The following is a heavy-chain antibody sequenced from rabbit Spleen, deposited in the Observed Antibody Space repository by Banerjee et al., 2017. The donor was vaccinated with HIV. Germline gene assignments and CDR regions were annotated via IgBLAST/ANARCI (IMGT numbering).Heavy chain of an antibody. V-gene: IGHV1S45*01. Sequence: EQLEESGGGLVKPEGSLTLTCKASGVSFSFNSYMCWVRQAPGKGLEWIACIYAGTIGSTYSASWAKGRFTCSKTSSTTVTLQMTSLTAADTATYFCARDAGTSFSTYGMDLWGQGTLVTVS. CDR1: GVSFSFNSY. CDR3: ARDAGTSFSTYGMDL. J-gene: IGHJ6*01. CDR2: IYAGTIGST. D-gene: IGHD8-1*01.